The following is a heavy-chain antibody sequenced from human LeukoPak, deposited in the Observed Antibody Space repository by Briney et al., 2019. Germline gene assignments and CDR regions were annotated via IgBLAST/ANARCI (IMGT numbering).Heavy chain of an antibody. CDR3: ARESGQWPLYSYYMDV. Sequence: SETLSLTYTVSGGYISTYYWSWIRQPAGKGLEWIGRIYTSGSTDYNPSLKSRVSMSVDTSKNQFSLKLSSVTAADTAAYFCARESGQWPLYSYYMDVWGKGTTVTVSS. CDR2: IYTSGST. D-gene: IGHD6-19*01. CDR1: GGYISTYY. J-gene: IGHJ6*03. V-gene: IGHV4-4*07.